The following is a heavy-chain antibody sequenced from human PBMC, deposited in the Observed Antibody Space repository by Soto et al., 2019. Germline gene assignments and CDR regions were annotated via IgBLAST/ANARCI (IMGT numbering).Heavy chain of an antibody. J-gene: IGHJ6*02. D-gene: IGHD5-12*01. Sequence: QVQLQESGPGLVKPSGTLSLTCAVSGGSISNTYWWSWVRQSPGKVLEWIWVIHHGTGTNYNPSLKRRVTISLDKSKNQLFLRLTSVTVAYTAVYYCSRNDAYDLDVWGQGTTVTVSS. CDR3: SRNDAYDLDV. CDR2: IHHGTGT. CDR1: GGSISNTYW. V-gene: IGHV4-4*02.